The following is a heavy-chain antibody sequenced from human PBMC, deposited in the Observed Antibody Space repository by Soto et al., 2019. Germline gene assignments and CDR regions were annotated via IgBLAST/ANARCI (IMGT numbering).Heavy chain of an antibody. CDR2: TRNKANSYTT. V-gene: IGHV3-72*01. D-gene: IGHD2-2*01. J-gene: IGHJ6*04. CDR1: GFTFSDHC. Sequence: GGSLRLSCAASGFTFSDHCMDWVRQAPGKGLEWVGRTRNKANSYTTEYAASVKGRFTISRDDSKNSLYLQMNSLKTEDTAVYYCARNYGGYCSSTSCSVWGKGTTVTVSS. CDR3: ARNYGGYCSSTSCSV.